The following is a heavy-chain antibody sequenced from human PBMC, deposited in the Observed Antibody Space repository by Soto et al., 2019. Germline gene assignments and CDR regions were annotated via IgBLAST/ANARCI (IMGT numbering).Heavy chain of an antibody. CDR3: ARDLVVVVAAIHYYYGMDV. V-gene: IGHV1-18*01. CDR1: GYTFTSYG. CDR2: ISAYNGNT. J-gene: IGHJ6*02. Sequence: GASVKVSCKASGYTFTSYGISWVRQAPGQGLEWMGWISAYNGNTNYAQKLQGRVTMTTDTSTSTAYMELRSLRSDDTAVYYCARDLVVVVAAIHYYYGMDVWGQGTTVTVSS. D-gene: IGHD2-15*01.